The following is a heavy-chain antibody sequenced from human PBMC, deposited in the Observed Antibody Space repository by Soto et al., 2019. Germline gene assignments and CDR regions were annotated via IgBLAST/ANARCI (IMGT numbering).Heavy chain of an antibody. D-gene: IGHD3-10*01. CDR1: GFTFSSYG. J-gene: IGHJ6*02. V-gene: IGHV3-33*01. CDR3: ARDGVRNGLDV. CDR2: IWYDGSNK. Sequence: QVQLVESGGGVVQPGRSLRLSCAASGFTFSSYGMHWVRQAPGKGLEWVAVIWYDGSNKYYADSVKGRFTISRDNSKNTLYLQMDSLRAEDTAVYYCARDGVRNGLDVWGQGTTVTVSS.